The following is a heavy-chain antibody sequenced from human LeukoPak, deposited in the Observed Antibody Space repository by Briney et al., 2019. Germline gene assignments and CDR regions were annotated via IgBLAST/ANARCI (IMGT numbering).Heavy chain of an antibody. CDR1: EWTFSTYA. Sequence: GGALRLSYAASEWTFSTYAMSWVRQARGRGGEGMAAITTSGGNTSYADSVKGRFTISRDNSKNTLYLQMNSVRAEDTAVYYCARAGSSSWYLDYWGQGTLVTVSS. CDR2: ITTSGGNT. CDR3: ARAGSSSWYLDY. J-gene: IGHJ4*02. V-gene: IGHV3-23*01. D-gene: IGHD6-13*01.